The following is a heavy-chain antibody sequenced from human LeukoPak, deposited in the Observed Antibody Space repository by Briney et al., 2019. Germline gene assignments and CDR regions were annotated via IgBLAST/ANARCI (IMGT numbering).Heavy chain of an antibody. J-gene: IGHJ4*02. CDR3: AGSIAARLDY. Sequence: KPSETLSLTCAVYGGSFSGYYWSWIRQPPGKGLEWIGEINHSGSTNYNPSLKSRVTISVDTSKNQFSLKLSSVTAADTAVYYCAGSIAARLDYWGQGTLVTFSS. CDR2: INHSGST. V-gene: IGHV4-34*01. CDR1: GGSFSGYY. D-gene: IGHD6-6*01.